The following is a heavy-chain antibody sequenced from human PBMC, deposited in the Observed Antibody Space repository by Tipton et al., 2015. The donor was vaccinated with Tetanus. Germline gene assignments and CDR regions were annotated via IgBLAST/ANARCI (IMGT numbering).Heavy chain of an antibody. CDR3: ARDRGEDWTNFYYMDV. J-gene: IGHJ6*03. D-gene: IGHD3/OR15-3a*01. V-gene: IGHV3-7*01. Sequence: QLVQSGGGVVQPGRSLTLSCAASGFTFRNYGIHWVRQAPGKGLEWVANINRNGGGKYYVDSVKGRFTISRDEAKKSVYLEMSSLTVGDTAVYYCARDRGEDWTNFYYMDVWGKGATVIVSS. CDR1: GFTFRNYG. CDR2: INRNGGGK.